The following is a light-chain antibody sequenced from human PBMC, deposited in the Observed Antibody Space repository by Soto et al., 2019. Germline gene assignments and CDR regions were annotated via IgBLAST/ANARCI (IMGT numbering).Light chain of an antibody. Sequence: DIQMTQSPSTLSASVGERVTITCRASQSISSWLAWYQQKPGKAPKLLIYKASSLESGVPSRFSGSGSGTEFTLTINSLQADDFSNYYCQQYNDYPWTFGQGTKLEIK. V-gene: IGKV1-5*03. CDR3: QQYNDYPWT. J-gene: IGKJ1*01. CDR1: QSISSW. CDR2: KAS.